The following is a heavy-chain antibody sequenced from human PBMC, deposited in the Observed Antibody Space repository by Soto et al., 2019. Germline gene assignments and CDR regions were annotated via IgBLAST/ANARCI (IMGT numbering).Heavy chain of an antibody. Sequence: SLRLSCAPSVFTFSSYSMSWFRQSPGKGLEWVSAISGSGGSTYYADSVKGRFTISRDNSKNTLYLQMNSLRAEDTAVYYCAKRIWSIAVAGIFDYWGQGTLVTVSS. CDR1: VFTFSSYS. CDR3: AKRIWSIAVAGIFDY. J-gene: IGHJ4*02. CDR2: ISGSGGST. V-gene: IGHV3-23*01. D-gene: IGHD6-19*01.